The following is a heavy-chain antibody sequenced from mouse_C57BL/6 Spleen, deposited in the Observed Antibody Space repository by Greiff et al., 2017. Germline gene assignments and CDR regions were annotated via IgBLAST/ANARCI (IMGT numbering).Heavy chain of an antibody. V-gene: IGHV5-17*01. CDR2: ISSGSSTI. CDR3: AIYYYGSSLAY. CDR1: GFTFSDYG. J-gene: IGHJ3*01. D-gene: IGHD1-1*01. Sequence: VKLMESGGGLVKPGGSLKLSCAASGFTFSDYGMHWVRQAPEKGLEWVAYISSGSSTIYYADTVKGRFTISRDNAKNTLFLQMTSLRSEDTAMYYCAIYYYGSSLAYWGQGTLVTVSA.